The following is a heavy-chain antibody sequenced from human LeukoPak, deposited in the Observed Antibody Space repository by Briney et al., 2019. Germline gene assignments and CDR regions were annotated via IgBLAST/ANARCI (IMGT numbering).Heavy chain of an antibody. V-gene: IGHV4-59*01. CDR1: GGSISSYY. D-gene: IGHD6-19*01. Sequence: NPSETLSLTCTVSGGSISSYYWSWIRRPPGKGLEWIGYIYYSGSTNYNPSLKSRVTISVDTSKNQFSLKLSSVTAADTAVYYCARHGGSSGSKKNFDYWGQGTLVTVSS. CDR3: ARHGGSSGSKKNFDY. CDR2: IYYSGST. J-gene: IGHJ4*02.